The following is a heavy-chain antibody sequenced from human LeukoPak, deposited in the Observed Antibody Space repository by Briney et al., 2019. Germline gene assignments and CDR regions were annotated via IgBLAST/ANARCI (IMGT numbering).Heavy chain of an antibody. CDR2: ISYDGSNK. D-gene: IGHD3-9*01. J-gene: IGHJ4*02. Sequence: GGSLRLSCAASGFTFSSYGMHWVRQAPGKGLEWVAVISYDGSNKYYADSVKGRFTISRDNSKNTLYLQMNSLRAEDTAVYYCARDASRGGHFDWFPGPFDYWGQGTLVTVSS. CDR3: ARDASRGGHFDWFPGPFDY. V-gene: IGHV3-30*03. CDR1: GFTFSSYG.